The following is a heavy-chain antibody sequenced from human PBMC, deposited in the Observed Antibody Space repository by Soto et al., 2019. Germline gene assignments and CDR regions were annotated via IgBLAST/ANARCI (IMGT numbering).Heavy chain of an antibody. CDR1: GFTFSDYY. CDR3: ARFSSQRQRILEWLPPTRYYYYYYMDV. Sequence: GGSLRLSCAASGFTFSDYYMSWIRQAPGKGLEWVSYISSSGSTIYYADSVKGRFTISRDNAKNSLYLQMNSLRAEDTAVYYCARFSSQRQRILEWLPPTRYYYYYYMDVWGKGTTVTVSS. D-gene: IGHD3-3*01. V-gene: IGHV3-11*01. J-gene: IGHJ6*03. CDR2: ISSSGSTI.